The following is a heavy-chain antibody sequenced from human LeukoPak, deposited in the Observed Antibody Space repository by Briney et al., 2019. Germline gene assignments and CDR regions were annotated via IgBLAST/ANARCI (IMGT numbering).Heavy chain of an antibody. CDR2: INPNSGGT. Sequence: ASVKVSCKASGYTFTSYDINWVRQATGQGLEWMGWINPNSGGTNYAQKFQGRVTMTRDTSISTAYMELSRLRSDDTAVYYCARGGWRDGYRGRAFDIWGQGTMVTVSS. D-gene: IGHD5-12*01. J-gene: IGHJ3*02. CDR3: ARGGWRDGYRGRAFDI. CDR1: GYTFTSYD. V-gene: IGHV1-2*02.